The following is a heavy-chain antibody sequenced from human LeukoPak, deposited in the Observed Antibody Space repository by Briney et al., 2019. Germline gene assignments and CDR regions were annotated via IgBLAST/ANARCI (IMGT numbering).Heavy chain of an antibody. CDR2: IYYSGST. CDR1: GGSISSGGYY. Sequence: SQTLSRTCTVSGGSISSGGYYWSWIRQHPGKGLEWIGYIYYSGSTYYNPSLKSRVTISVDTSKNQFSLKLSSVTAADTAVYYCARDTFYSSGYYLFDYWGQGTLVTVSS. J-gene: IGHJ4*02. D-gene: IGHD3-22*01. CDR3: ARDTFYSSGYYLFDY. V-gene: IGHV4-31*03.